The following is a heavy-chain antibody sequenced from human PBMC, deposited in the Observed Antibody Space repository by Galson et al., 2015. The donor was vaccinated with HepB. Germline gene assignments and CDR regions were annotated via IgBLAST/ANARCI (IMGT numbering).Heavy chain of an antibody. J-gene: IGHJ6*02. D-gene: IGHD6-6*01. CDR3: GRSRVPYSSSSYYYYGMDV. V-gene: IGHV5-51*01. CDR2: IYPGDSDT. CDR1: GYTFTSYG. Sequence: KVSCKASGYTFTSYGISWVRQMPGKGLEWMGNIYPGDSDTRYSPSFQGQVTISADKSISTAYLQWSSLKASDTAMYYCGRSRVPYSSSSYYYYGMDVWGQGTTVTVSS.